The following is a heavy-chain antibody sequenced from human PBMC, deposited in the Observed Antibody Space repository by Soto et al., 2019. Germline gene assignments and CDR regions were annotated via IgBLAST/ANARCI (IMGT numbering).Heavy chain of an antibody. D-gene: IGHD5-18*01. V-gene: IGHV4-59*01. CDR3: ARGSTAMGHDAFDI. CDR2: IYYSGST. Sequence: SETLSLTSTVAGGSISSYYWILIRQPPGKGLEWIGYIYYSGSTNYNPSLKSRVTISVDTSKNQFSLKLSSVTAADTAVYYCARGSTAMGHDAFDIWGQGTMVTVSS. J-gene: IGHJ3*02. CDR1: GGSISSYY.